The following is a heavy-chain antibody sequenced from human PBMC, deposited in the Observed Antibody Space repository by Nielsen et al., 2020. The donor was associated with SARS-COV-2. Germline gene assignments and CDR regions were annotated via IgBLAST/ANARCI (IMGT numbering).Heavy chain of an antibody. D-gene: IGHD3-3*01. CDR3: ARHYVGFLEWFSYFDY. J-gene: IGHJ4*02. CDR1: GGSISSSSYY. Sequence: SETLSLTCTVSGGSISSSSYYWGWIRQPPGKGLEWTGSIYYSGSTYYNPSLKSRVTISVDTSKNQFSLKLSSVTAADTAVYYCARHYVGFLEWFSYFDYWGQGTLVTVSS. CDR2: IYYSGST. V-gene: IGHV4-39*01.